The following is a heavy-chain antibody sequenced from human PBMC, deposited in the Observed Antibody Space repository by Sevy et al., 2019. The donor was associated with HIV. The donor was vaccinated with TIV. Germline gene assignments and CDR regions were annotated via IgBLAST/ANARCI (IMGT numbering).Heavy chain of an antibody. CDR1: GGSFSDSY. V-gene: IGHV4-34*01. CDR3: ARGGISGYFFDH. D-gene: IGHD6-13*01. J-gene: IGHJ4*02. Sequence: SETLSLTCAVFGGSFSDSYWTWIRQSPGKGLEWIGEINYSGGTNYNALLRSRVTIDTSKNQFSLSLRSATAADTAIYYCARGGISGYFFDHWGQRTLVTVSS. CDR2: INYSGGT.